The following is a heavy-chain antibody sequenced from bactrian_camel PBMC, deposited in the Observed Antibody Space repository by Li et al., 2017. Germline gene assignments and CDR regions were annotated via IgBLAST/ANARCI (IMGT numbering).Heavy chain of an antibody. CDR2: IDAEGST. CDR3: TGSATTAILGY. CDR1: GYISSRHC. Sequence: VQLVESGGGSVQAGGSLRLSCTHSGYISSRHCMAWFRQAPGQKREAVAEIDAEGSTIYADSVKGRFTISRDNAKNTLYLQMNSLKTEDAAVYHCTGSATTAILGYLGQGTQVTVS. V-gene: IGHV3S53*01. J-gene: IGHJ4*01. D-gene: IGHD5*01.